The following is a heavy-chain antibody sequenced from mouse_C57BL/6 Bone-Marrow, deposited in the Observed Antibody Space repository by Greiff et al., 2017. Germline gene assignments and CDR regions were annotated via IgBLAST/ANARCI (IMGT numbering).Heavy chain of an antibody. V-gene: IGHV5-4*01. D-gene: IGHD2-3*01. CDR2: ISDGGSYT. CDR1: GFTFSSYA. Sequence: EVKLVESGGGLVKPGGSLKLSCAASGFTFSSYAMSWVRQTPEKRLEWVATISDGGSYTYYPDNVKGRSTISRDNAKNNLYLQMSHLKSEDTAMYYCARDRRWLLEGWGQGTLVTVSA. J-gene: IGHJ3*01. CDR3: ARDRRWLLEG.